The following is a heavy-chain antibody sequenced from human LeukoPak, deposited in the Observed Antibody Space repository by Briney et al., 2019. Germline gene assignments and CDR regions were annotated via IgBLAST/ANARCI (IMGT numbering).Heavy chain of an antibody. D-gene: IGHD6-6*01. V-gene: IGHV4-31*03. J-gene: IGHJ4*02. Sequence: PSQTLSLTCTVSGGSISSGGYYWSWIRQHPGKGLEWIGYIYYSGNTYYNPSLKSRVTISVDTSKNQFSLKLSSVTAADTAVYYCARDRSSSSLNDYFDYWGQGTLVTVSS. CDR3: ARDRSSSSLNDYFDY. CDR2: IYYSGNT. CDR1: GGSISSGGYY.